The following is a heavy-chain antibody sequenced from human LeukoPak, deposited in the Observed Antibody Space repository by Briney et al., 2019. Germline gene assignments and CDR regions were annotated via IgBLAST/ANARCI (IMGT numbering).Heavy chain of an antibody. V-gene: IGHV3-74*01. D-gene: IGHD3-16*01. Sequence: GGSLRLSCAASGFTFSNFWLHWVRQAPGEGLEWVSRITSDGSNINYADSVQGRFTISRDNAKNTLYLQMNSLRAEGTAVYYCARGGHSSFDYWGQGALVTVSS. CDR3: ARGGHSSFDY. J-gene: IGHJ4*02. CDR2: ITSDGSNI. CDR1: GFTFSNFW.